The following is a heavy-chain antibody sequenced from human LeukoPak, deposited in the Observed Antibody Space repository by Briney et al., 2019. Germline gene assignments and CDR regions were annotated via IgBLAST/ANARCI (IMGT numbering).Heavy chain of an antibody. CDR1: GFTFSDYA. CDR2: ISGNGGST. D-gene: IGHD2-15*01. CDR3: VKLAEGGC. Sequence: PGGSLRLSCSASGFTFSDYAMHCVRQAPGKGLDYVSAISGNGGSTYYADSVKGRFTISRDNSKDTLYLQMSSLRAEDAAVYYCVKLAEGGCWGEGTHVTVSS. V-gene: IGHV3-64D*09. J-gene: IGHJ4*02.